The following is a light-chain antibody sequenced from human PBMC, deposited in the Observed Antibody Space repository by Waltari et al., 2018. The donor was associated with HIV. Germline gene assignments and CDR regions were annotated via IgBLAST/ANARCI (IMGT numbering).Light chain of an antibody. CDR1: KLGAKY. J-gene: IGLJ3*02. CDR2: QHS. V-gene: IGLV3-1*01. Sequence: YELTKPPSVSVSPGQTASITCSGDKLGAKYACWYQQKPGQSPVLVIYQHSKRPSGIPERFSDSNAWNTATLTISGTQAMDEADYYCQAWDSSTVWVLGGGTMLTVL. CDR3: QAWDSSTVWV.